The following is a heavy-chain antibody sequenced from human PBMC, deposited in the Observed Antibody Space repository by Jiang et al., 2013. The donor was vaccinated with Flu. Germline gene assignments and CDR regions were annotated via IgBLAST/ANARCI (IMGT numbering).Heavy chain of an antibody. CDR1: ISSYY. CDR2: SITWEH. V-gene: IGHV4-59*01. Sequence: ISSYYWSWIRQPPGRDWSGLGISITWEHQLQPLPQESSHHISRHVQDQFSLKLSSVTAADTAVYYCARDGSMDAFDIWGQGTMVTVSS. J-gene: IGHJ3*02. CDR3: ARDGSMDAFDI. D-gene: IGHD2/OR15-2a*01.